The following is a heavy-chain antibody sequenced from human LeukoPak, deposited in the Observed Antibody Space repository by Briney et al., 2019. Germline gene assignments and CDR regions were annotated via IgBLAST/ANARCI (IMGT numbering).Heavy chain of an antibody. CDR3: ARGRGVCSGGSCYSDY. CDR1: GASIRSGSFY. Sequence: SETLSLTCSVSGASIRSGSFYWSWIRQPAGKGLEWIGRIYTSGITNYIPSLKSRVTISVDTSKNQFSLKLSSVTAADTAVYYCARGRGVCSGGSCYSDYWGQGTLVTVSS. D-gene: IGHD2-15*01. V-gene: IGHV4-61*02. CDR2: IYTSGIT. J-gene: IGHJ4*02.